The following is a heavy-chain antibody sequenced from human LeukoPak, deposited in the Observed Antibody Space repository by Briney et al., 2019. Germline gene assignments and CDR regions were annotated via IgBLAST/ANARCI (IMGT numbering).Heavy chain of an antibody. CDR3: ARGEYDSSGYYV. CDR1: GFTVSSNY. D-gene: IGHD3-22*01. Sequence: GGSLRLSCAASGFTVSSNYMSWVRQAPGKGLEWVSVIYSGGSTYYADSVKGRFTISRDNSKNTLYLQTNSLTAEDTAVYYCARGEYDSSGYYVWGQGTLVTVSS. V-gene: IGHV3-53*01. J-gene: IGHJ4*02. CDR2: IYSGGST.